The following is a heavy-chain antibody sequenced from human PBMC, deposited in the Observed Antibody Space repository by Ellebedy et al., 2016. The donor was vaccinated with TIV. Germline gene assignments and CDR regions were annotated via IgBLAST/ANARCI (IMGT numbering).Heavy chain of an antibody. D-gene: IGHD5-18*01. Sequence: SETLSLTXTVSGGSISSSSYYWGWIRQPPGKGLEWIGSTYYSGGTYYNPSLKSRVTISVDTSKNQFSLKLSSVTAADTAVYYCARYSYGPIDYWGQGTLVTVSS. CDR2: TYYSGGT. CDR3: ARYSYGPIDY. CDR1: GGSISSSSYY. V-gene: IGHV4-39*01. J-gene: IGHJ4*02.